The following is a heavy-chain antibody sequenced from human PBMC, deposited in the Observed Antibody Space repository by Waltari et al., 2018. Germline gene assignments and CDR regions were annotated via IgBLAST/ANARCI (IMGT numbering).Heavy chain of an antibody. V-gene: IGHV3-21*01. CDR2: ISSSSSYI. Sequence: EVQLVESGGGLVKPGGSLRLSCAASGFTFSSYSMNWVRQAPGKGLECVSSISSSSSYIYYADSVKGRFTISRDNAKNSLYLQMNSLRAEDTAVYYCARVSPYYYDRGALDYWGQGTLVTVSS. CDR1: GFTFSSYS. CDR3: ARVSPYYYDRGALDY. D-gene: IGHD3-22*01. J-gene: IGHJ4*02.